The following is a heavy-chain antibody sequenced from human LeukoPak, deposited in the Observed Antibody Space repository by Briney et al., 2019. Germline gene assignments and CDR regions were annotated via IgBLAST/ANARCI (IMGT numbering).Heavy chain of an antibody. CDR3: ARVVIIPVEVWYFDL. J-gene: IGHJ2*01. Sequence: SPSETLSLTCTVSGGSISSYYWSWIRQPPGKGLEWIGYIYYSGCTNYNPSLKSRVTISVDTSKNQFSLKLSSVTAADTAVYYCARVVIIPVEVWYFDLWGRGTLVTVSS. CDR2: IYYSGCT. V-gene: IGHV4-59*08. CDR1: GGSISSYY. D-gene: IGHD3-3*01.